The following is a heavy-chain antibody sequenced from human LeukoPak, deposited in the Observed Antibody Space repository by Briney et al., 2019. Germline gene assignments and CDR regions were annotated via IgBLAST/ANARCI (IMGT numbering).Heavy chain of an antibody. CDR2: ISGTGGFTTST. D-gene: IGHD4-23*01. V-gene: IGHV3-23*01. J-gene: IGHJ5*02. Sequence: GGSLRLSCAASGFTFSNYAMTWVRQAPGKGLEWVSTISGTGGFTTSTYYADSVKGRFTISRDNSDNKLYLQMDGLRADDTAVYYCVKDRPYVGNSRLSWFDPWGQGTLVTVSS. CDR1: GFTFSNYA. CDR3: VKDRPYVGNSRLSWFDP.